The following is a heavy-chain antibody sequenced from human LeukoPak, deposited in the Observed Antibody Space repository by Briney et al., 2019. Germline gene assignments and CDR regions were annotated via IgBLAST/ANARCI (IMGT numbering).Heavy chain of an antibody. V-gene: IGHV3-21*01. CDR3: ARNCDFFRAIDY. J-gene: IGHJ4*02. D-gene: IGHD3-3*01. CDR2: ISSSSSYI. CDR1: GFTFSSYS. Sequence: TGGSLRLSCAASGFTFSSYSMNWVRQAPGKGLEWVSSISSSSSYIYYADSVKGRFTISRDNAKNSLYLQMNSLRAEDTAVYYCARNCDFFRAIDYWGQGTLVTVSS.